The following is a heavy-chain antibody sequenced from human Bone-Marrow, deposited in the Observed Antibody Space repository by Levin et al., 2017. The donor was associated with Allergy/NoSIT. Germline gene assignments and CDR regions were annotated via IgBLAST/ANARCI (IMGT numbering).Heavy chain of an antibody. CDR2: INPNSGGT. Sequence: GESLKISCKASGYTFTGYYMHWVRQAPVQGLEWMGWINPNSGGTNYAQKFQGRVTMTRDTSISTAYMELSRLRSDDTAVYYCAREPPKLWFGEYIGDYLGQGTLVTVSS. CDR3: AREPPKLWFGEYIGDY. D-gene: IGHD3-10*01. CDR1: GYTFTGYY. V-gene: IGHV1-2*02. J-gene: IGHJ4*02.